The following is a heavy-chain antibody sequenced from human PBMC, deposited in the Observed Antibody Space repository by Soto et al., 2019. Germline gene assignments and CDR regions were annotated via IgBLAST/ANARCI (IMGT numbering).Heavy chain of an antibody. Sequence: GASVKVSCKASGYTFTSYGISWVRQAPGQGLEWMGWISAYNGNTNYAQKLQGRVTMTTDTSTSTAYMELRSLRSDDTAVYYCAREEANYYDSSGYYYVPLFDYWGQGTLVTVSS. D-gene: IGHD3-22*01. CDR2: ISAYNGNT. V-gene: IGHV1-18*01. CDR3: AREEANYYDSSGYYYVPLFDY. CDR1: GYTFTSYG. J-gene: IGHJ4*02.